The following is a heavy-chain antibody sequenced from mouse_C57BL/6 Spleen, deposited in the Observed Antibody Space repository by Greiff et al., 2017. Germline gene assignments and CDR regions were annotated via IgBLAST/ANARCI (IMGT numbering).Heavy chain of an antibody. J-gene: IGHJ4*01. V-gene: IGHV5-15*01. Sequence: EVQGVESGGGLVQPGGSLKLSCAASGFTFSDYGMAWVRQAPRKGPEWVAFISNLAYSIYYADTVTGRFTISRENAKNTLYLEMSSLRSEDTAMYYCARQDYGSSIYAMDYWGQGTSVTVSS. CDR3: ARQDYGSSIYAMDY. D-gene: IGHD1-1*01. CDR1: GFTFSDYG. CDR2: ISNLAYSI.